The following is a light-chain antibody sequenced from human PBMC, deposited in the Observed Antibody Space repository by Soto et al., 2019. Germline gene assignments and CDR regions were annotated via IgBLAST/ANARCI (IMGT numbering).Light chain of an antibody. CDR2: AAS. V-gene: IGKV1-39*01. Sequence: DIQMTHSPSSLSASVGDRVTITCRASQNLGTSLNWYQQRPGKAPQVLIYAASSLQSGVSSRFRGSGSGTNFTLTVSSLQPEDFAIYYCQQSSFTGYTFGQGTNLDIK. CDR1: QNLGTS. J-gene: IGKJ2*01. CDR3: QQSSFTGYT.